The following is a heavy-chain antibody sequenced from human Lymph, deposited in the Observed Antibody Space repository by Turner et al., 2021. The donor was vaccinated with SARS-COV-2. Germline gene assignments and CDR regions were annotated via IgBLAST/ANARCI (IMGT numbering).Heavy chain of an antibody. Sequence: QVKLVGSGGGVVQPGRSLRLSCAASGFTVSSYAMHWVRQAPGKGLEWVAVISYDGSNKNYADSVKGRFTISRDNSKNTLYLQMNSLRAEDTAVYYCARDDREFWSGYYTHYYYYGMDVWGQGTTVTVSS. J-gene: IGHJ6*02. D-gene: IGHD3-3*01. CDR1: GFTVSSYA. V-gene: IGHV3-30*14. CDR3: ARDDREFWSGYYTHYYYYGMDV. CDR2: ISYDGSNK.